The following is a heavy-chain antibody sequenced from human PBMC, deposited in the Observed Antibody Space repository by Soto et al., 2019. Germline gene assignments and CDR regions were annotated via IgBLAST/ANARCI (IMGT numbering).Heavy chain of an antibody. D-gene: IGHD3-22*01. Sequence: ASETLSLTSTVSGGSVTGFYWSWIRQPPGKRQEWIGYIFHSGSSNYNPSLKSRVTISVDTSKSQVSLGLTAVTAADTAVYYCASPPGLVVSQIDHRGPGTLLTVSS. CDR3: ASPPGLVVSQIDH. J-gene: IGHJ4*02. CDR1: GGSVTGFY. CDR2: IFHSGSS. V-gene: IGHV4-59*02.